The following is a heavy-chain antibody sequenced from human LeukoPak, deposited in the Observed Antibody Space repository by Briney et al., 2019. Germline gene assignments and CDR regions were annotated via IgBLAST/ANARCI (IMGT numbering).Heavy chain of an antibody. CDR1: GFTFSSYA. V-gene: IGHV3-23*01. J-gene: IGHJ4*02. D-gene: IGHD3-3*01. CDR2: ISGSGDST. CDR3: AKDSFTIFGVVNYFDY. Sequence: GGSLRLSCAASGFTFSSYAMSWVRQAPGKGLEWASAISGSGDSTYYADSVKGRFTVSRDNFKNKLYLQMNSLRAEDTAVYYCAKDSFTIFGVVNYFDYWGQGTLVTVSS.